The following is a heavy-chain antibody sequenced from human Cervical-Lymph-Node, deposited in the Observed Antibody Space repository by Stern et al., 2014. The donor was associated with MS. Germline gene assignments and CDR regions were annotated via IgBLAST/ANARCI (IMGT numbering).Heavy chain of an antibody. Sequence: QVQLQESGPGLLKPSQTLSLTCTVSGGSISSGSYYWSWIRQPAGKGLEWIGRIYTSGSTKHNPSLKSRVTISAATPKTQFPLKRSSGTAADTAVYYCARETVAADNNWFDPWGQGTLVTVSS. CDR2: IYTSGST. D-gene: IGHD6-19*01. CDR3: ARETVAADNNWFDP. J-gene: IGHJ5*02. CDR1: GGSISSGSYY. V-gene: IGHV4-61*02.